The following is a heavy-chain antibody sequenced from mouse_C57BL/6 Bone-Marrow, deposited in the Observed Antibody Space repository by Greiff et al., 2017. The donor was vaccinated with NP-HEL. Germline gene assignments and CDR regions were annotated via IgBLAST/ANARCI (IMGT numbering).Heavy chain of an antibody. CDR2: ISSGSSTI. D-gene: IGHD1-2*01. J-gene: IGHJ4*01. Sequence: DVHLVESGGGLVKPGGSLKLSCAASGFTFSDYGMHWVRQAPEKGLEWVAYISSGSSTIYYADTVKGRFTISRDNAKNTLFLQMTSLRSEDTAMYYCARGARRAMDYWGQGTSVTVSS. V-gene: IGHV5-17*01. CDR1: GFTFSDYG. CDR3: ARGARRAMDY.